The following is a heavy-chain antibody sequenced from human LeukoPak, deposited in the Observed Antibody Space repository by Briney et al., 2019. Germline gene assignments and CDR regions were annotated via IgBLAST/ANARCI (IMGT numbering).Heavy chain of an antibody. CDR3: ARARGIAAAGTPDY. CDR1: GYTFTSYD. J-gene: IGHJ4*02. Sequence: ASVTVSCKASGYTFTSYDINWVRQATGQGLEWMGWMNPNSGNTGYAQKFQGRVTMTRNTSISTAYMELSSLRSEDTAVYYCARARGIAAAGTPDYWGQGTLVTVSS. D-gene: IGHD6-13*01. CDR2: MNPNSGNT. V-gene: IGHV1-8*01.